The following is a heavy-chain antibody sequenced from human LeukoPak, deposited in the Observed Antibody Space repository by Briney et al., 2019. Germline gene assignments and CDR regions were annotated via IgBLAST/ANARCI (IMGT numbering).Heavy chain of an antibody. Sequence: SETLSLTCTVSGGSISSGDYSWSWIRQPPGKGLEWIGYIYYSENTYRNPSLKSRVTISVDRSKKQFSLMLSSVTAADTAVYYCARSTPGYSGNYFDYWGQGTLVTVSS. CDR2: IYYSENT. J-gene: IGHJ4*02. CDR3: ARSTPGYSGNYFDY. CDR1: GGSISSGDYS. D-gene: IGHD5-12*01. V-gene: IGHV4-30-2*01.